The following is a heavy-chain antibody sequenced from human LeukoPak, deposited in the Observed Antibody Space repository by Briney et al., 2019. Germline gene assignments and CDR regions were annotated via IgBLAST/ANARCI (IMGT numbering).Heavy chain of an antibody. Sequence: ASVKVSCKATGYTFTGYYMHWVRQAPGQGLDWMGWINPNSGVTTYAQKFQGRVTMTRDTSISTAYMDLSRLISDDTAVYYCTRDRCSSTSCYALPPSYFFDYWGQGTLVTVSS. J-gene: IGHJ4*02. CDR2: INPNSGVT. CDR1: GYTFTGYY. CDR3: TRDRCSSTSCYALPPSYFFDY. V-gene: IGHV1-2*02. D-gene: IGHD2-2*01.